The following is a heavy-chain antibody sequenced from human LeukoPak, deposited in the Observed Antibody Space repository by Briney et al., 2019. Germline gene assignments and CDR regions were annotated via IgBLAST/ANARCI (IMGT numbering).Heavy chain of an antibody. V-gene: IGHV1-2*02. D-gene: IGHD3-22*01. CDR3: ARDGGHYYDASGYYSGFDY. CDR1: GYTFTDYY. CDR2: INPNSDDP. J-gene: IGHJ4*02. Sequence: GASVKVSCKASGYTFTDYYMHWVRQAPGQGLEWMGWINPNSDDPKYAQKFQGRVTMTRDTSISTAYMELSSLRSDDTAIYYCARDGGHYYDASGYYSGFDYWGQGTLVTASS.